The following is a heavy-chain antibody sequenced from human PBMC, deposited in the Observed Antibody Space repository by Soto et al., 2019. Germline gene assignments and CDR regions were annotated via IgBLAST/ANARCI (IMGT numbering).Heavy chain of an antibody. CDR3: AREKVEDTAMVREYYFDY. V-gene: IGHV1-2*04. CDR2: INPNSGGT. D-gene: IGHD5-18*01. CDR1: GYTFTGYY. J-gene: IGHJ4*02. Sequence: QVQLVQSGAEVKKPGASVKVSCKASGYTFTGYYMHWVRQAPGQGREWMGWINPNSGGTNYAQKFQGWVTMTRDTSISTAYMELSRLRSDDTAVYYCAREKVEDTAMVREYYFDYWGQGTLVTVSS.